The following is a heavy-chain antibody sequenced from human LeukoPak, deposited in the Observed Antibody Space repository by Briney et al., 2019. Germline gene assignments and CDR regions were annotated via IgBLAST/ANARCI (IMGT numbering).Heavy chain of an antibody. CDR2: INPNSGGT. CDR3: AITVRGLSSWFDP. J-gene: IGHJ5*02. D-gene: IGHD3-10*01. Sequence: GASVTVSCKASGYTFTGYYMHWVRQAPGQGLEWMGWINPNSGGTNYAQKFQGRVTMTRDTSISTAYMELSRLRSDDTAVYYCAITVRGLSSWFDPWGQGTLVTVSS. CDR1: GYTFTGYY. V-gene: IGHV1-2*02.